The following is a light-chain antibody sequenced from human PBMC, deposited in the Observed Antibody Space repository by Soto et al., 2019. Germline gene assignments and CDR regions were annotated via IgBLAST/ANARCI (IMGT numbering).Light chain of an antibody. V-gene: IGKV3-15*01. CDR1: QSVGASY. Sequence: EIVLTQSPGTLSLSPGETATLSCRASQSVGASYLAWYQQKPGQAPRLLIYGASTRATGIPARFSGSGSGTEFTLTISSLQSEDFAVYYCQQYNNWPWTFGQGTKVDIK. J-gene: IGKJ1*01. CDR3: QQYNNWPWT. CDR2: GAS.